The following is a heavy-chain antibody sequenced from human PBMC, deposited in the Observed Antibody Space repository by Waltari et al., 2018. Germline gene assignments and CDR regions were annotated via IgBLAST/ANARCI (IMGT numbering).Heavy chain of an antibody. CDR2: INHSGST. CDR1: GGSFSGYY. CDR3: ARGVVGQQLTPIDY. J-gene: IGHJ4*02. V-gene: IGHV4-34*01. D-gene: IGHD6-13*01. Sequence: QVQLQQWGAGLLKPSETLSLTCAVYGGSFSGYYWSWIRQPPGKGLEWIGEINHSGSTTYNPSLKSRVTISVDTSKNQFSLKLSSVTAADTAVYYCARGVVGQQLTPIDYWGQGTLVTVSS.